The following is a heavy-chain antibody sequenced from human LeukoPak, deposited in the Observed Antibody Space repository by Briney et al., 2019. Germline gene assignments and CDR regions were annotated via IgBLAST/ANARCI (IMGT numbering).Heavy chain of an antibody. J-gene: IGHJ4*02. CDR2: IYYSGCT. CDR1: GGSISSSSYY. CDR3: ASFRVDYYDSSGQHYFDY. Sequence: SETLSLTCTVSGGSISSSSYYWGWIRQPPGKGLEWIISIYYSGCTYYNPSLKSRVTISVDTSKNQFSLKLCSVTAADTAVYYCASFRVDYYDSSGQHYFDYWGQGTLVTVSS. D-gene: IGHD3-22*01. V-gene: IGHV4-39*01.